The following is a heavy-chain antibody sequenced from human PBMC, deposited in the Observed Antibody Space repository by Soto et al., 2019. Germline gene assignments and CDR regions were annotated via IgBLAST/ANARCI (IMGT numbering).Heavy chain of an antibody. D-gene: IGHD1-26*01. V-gene: IGHV3-33*01. CDR1: GFTFSSYG. CDR2: IWYDGSNK. Sequence: PGGSLRLSCAASGFTFSSYGMHWVCQAPGKGLEWVAVIWYDGSNKYYADSVKGRFTISRDNSKNTLYLQMNSLRAEDTAVYYCARLNGATNAFDIWGQGTMVTVSS. J-gene: IGHJ3*02. CDR3: ARLNGATNAFDI.